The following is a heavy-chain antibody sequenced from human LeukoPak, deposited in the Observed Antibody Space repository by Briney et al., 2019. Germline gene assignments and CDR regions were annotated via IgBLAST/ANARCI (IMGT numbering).Heavy chain of an antibody. J-gene: IGHJ4*02. V-gene: IGHV1-18*01. CDR1: GYTFTNYG. D-gene: IGHD2-15*01. CDR2: ISAYTDKT. Sequence: ASVKVSCKASGYTFTNYGITWVRQASGQGLEWMGWISAYTDKTNYAQKFQGRVTMTTDTSTTTAYMELRSLRSDDTAIYDCARGDGYCSGGSCMIFDYWGQGTLVTVSS. CDR3: ARGDGYCSGGSCMIFDY.